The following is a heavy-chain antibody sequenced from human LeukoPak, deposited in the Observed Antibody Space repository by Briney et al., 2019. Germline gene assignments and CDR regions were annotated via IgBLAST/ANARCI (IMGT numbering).Heavy chain of an antibody. V-gene: IGHV4-30-2*01. CDR3: AREGLSSIAARPGY. J-gene: IGHJ4*02. Sequence: SQTLSLTCTVSGGSISSGGYYWSWIRQPPGKGLEWIGYIYHSGSTYYNPSLKSRVTISVDRSKNQFSLKLSFVTAADTAVYYCAREGLSSIAARPGYWGQGTLVTVSS. D-gene: IGHD6-6*01. CDR1: GGSISSGGYY. CDR2: IYHSGST.